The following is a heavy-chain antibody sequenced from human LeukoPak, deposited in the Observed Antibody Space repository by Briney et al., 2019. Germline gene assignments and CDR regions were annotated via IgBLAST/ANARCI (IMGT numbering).Heavy chain of an antibody. CDR1: GGSINSYH. CDR3: ARHIHRRWDRAFDN. V-gene: IGHV4-59*08. D-gene: IGHD1-26*01. Sequence: SETLSLTCTVSGGSINSYHWSWIRQPPGKGLEWIGYIYYSGSTNYNPSLKSRLTISVDTSKNEFSLKLSSVTAADTAVYYCARHIHRRWDRAFDNWGQGTMVTVSS. J-gene: IGHJ3*02. CDR2: IYYSGST.